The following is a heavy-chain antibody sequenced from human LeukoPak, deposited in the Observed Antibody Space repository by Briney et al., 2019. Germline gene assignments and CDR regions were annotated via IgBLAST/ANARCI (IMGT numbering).Heavy chain of an antibody. Sequence: GGSLRLSCAASGFTFSSYAMHWVRQAPGKGLEWVAVISYDGSNKYYADSVKGRFTISRDNSKNTLYLQMNSLRAEDTAVYYCARDQDKRGFDYWGQGTLVTVSS. J-gene: IGHJ4*02. CDR1: GFTFSSYA. V-gene: IGHV3-30*04. D-gene: IGHD3-10*01. CDR3: ARDQDKRGFDY. CDR2: ISYDGSNK.